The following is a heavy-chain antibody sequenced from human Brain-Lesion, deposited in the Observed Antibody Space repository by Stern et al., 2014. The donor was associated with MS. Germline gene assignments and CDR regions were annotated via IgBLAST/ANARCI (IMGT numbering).Heavy chain of an antibody. V-gene: IGHV1-24*01. J-gene: IGHJ4*02. D-gene: IGHD1-26*01. CDR1: GYTLTELS. CDR3: ATRSPGAGGNYYRHFDY. CDR2: FDPEGGET. Sequence: QVQLVQSGAEVKKPGASVKVSCKVSGYTLTELSMHWVRQAPRKGLEWMGDFDPEGGETLYAQKFQGRVTMTADPSPESPSMLLSSLRSEDTAVYYCATRSPGAGGNYYRHFDYWGQGTLVTVSS.